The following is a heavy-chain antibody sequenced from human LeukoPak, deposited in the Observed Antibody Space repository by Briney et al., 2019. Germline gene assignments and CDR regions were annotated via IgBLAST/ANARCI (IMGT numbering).Heavy chain of an antibody. CDR3: TKGGWGTVLDY. D-gene: IGHD3-10*01. CDR1: GFTFSNYA. CDR2: ISGTGDTT. J-gene: IGHJ4*02. V-gene: IGHV3-23*01. Sequence: GRSLRLSCAASGFTFSNYAMSWVRQAPGEGLEWVSTISGTGDTTYYADSLKGRLTISRDNSKNTLYLQMSSLRADDTAVYYCTKGGWGTVLDYWGQGTLVTVSS.